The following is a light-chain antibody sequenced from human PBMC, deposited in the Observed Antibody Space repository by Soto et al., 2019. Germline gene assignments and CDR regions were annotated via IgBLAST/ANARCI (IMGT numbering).Light chain of an antibody. CDR2: EVR. CDR1: SSDVGGYDY. V-gene: IGLV2-14*01. Sequence: QSALTQPASVSGSPGQSITISCTGSSSDVGGYDYVSWYQQHPGKVPKLMIYEVRNRPSGVSNRFSGSKSDNTASLTISGLQAEDEADYYCSSYTRSSTEVFGTGTKLTVL. J-gene: IGLJ1*01. CDR3: SSYTRSSTEV.